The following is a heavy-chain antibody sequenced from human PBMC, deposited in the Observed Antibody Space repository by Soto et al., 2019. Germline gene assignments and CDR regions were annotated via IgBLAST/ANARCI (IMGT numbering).Heavy chain of an antibody. CDR1: GYTFTSYY. CDR2: INPSGGST. J-gene: IGHJ4*02. D-gene: IGHD2-21*02. CDR3: ARDRGIVVVTATLDY. V-gene: IGHV1-46*01. Sequence: GASVKVSCKASGYTFTSYYMHWVRQAPGQGLEWMGIINPSGGSTSYAQKFQGRVTMTRDTSTSTVYMELSSLRSEDTAVYYCARDRGIVVVTATLDYWGPGTLVTVSS.